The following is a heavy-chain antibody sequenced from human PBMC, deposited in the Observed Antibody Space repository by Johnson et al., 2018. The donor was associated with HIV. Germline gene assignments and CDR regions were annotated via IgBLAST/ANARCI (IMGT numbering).Heavy chain of an antibody. CDR2: VWYDGSNE. V-gene: IGHV3-33*06. Sequence: QVQLVESGGGLVQPGGSLRLSCAASGFTFSSYWMSWVRQAPGKGLDWVAVVWYDGSNEYYADSVKGRFTISRDNSKNTLYLQMNSLRAEDTAVYDCAKEIGQYYYESSGYAFDMWGQGTMVTVSS. CDR3: AKEIGQYYYESSGYAFDM. J-gene: IGHJ3*02. D-gene: IGHD3-22*01. CDR1: GFTFSSYW.